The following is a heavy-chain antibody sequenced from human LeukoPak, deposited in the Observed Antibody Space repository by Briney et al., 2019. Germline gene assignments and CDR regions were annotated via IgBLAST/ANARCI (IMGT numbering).Heavy chain of an antibody. CDR2: IKQDGSEK. Sequence: PGGSLRLSCAASGFTFSSYWKSWVRQAPGKGLEWVANIKQDGSEKYYVDSVKGRFTISRDNAKSSLYLQMNSLRAEDTAVYYCARDLRDYYGSGFDYWGQGTLVTVSS. J-gene: IGHJ4*02. CDR3: ARDLRDYYGSGFDY. D-gene: IGHD3-10*01. V-gene: IGHV3-7*01. CDR1: GFTFSSYW.